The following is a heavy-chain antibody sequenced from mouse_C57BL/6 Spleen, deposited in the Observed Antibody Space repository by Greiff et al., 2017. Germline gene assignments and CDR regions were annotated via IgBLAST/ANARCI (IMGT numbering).Heavy chain of an antibody. CDR2: IDPEDGET. CDR1: GFNIKDYY. D-gene: IGHD2-2*01. Sequence: VHVQQPGAELVKPGASVKLSCTASGFNIKDYYMHWVKQRTEQGLEWIGRIDPEDGETKYAPKFQGKATLTADTSSNTAYLQLSSLTSEDTAVYYCARDGYDEGYYYGYWGQGTTLTVSS. CDR3: ARDGYDEGYYYGY. V-gene: IGHV14-2*01. J-gene: IGHJ2*01.